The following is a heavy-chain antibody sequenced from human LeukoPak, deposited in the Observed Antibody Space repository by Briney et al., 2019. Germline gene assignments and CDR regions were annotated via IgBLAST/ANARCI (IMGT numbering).Heavy chain of an antibody. D-gene: IGHD3-16*01. V-gene: IGHV4-34*01. Sequence: SETLSLTCAVYGGSFSGYYWSWIRQPPGKGLEWIGEINHSGSTNYNPSLKSRVTISVDTSKSQLSLRLSSVTAADTAVYYCARGGGYFNYWGQGTLVTVSS. J-gene: IGHJ4*02. CDR2: INHSGST. CDR3: ARGGGYFNY. CDR1: GGSFSGYY.